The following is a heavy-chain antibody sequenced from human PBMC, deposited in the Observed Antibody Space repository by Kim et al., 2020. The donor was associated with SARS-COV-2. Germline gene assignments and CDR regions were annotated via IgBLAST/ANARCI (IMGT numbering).Heavy chain of an antibody. Sequence: GGSLRLSCAASGFTFSSYAMSWVRQAPGKGLEWVSAISGSGGSTYYADSVKGRFTISRDNSKNTLYLQMNSLRAEDTAVYYCAKVLNAGYSSSWLGGAFDIWGQGTMVTVSS. V-gene: IGHV3-23*01. CDR1: GFTFSSYA. D-gene: IGHD6-13*01. J-gene: IGHJ3*02. CDR3: AKVLNAGYSSSWLGGAFDI. CDR2: ISGSGGST.